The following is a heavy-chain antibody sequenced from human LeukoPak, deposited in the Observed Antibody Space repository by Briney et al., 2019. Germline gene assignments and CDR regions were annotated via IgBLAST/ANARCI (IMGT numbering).Heavy chain of an antibody. D-gene: IGHD6-13*01. CDR2: IRYDGSNE. J-gene: IGHJ4*02. CDR1: GFTFSNCG. CDR3: AKDGRAGTWYGSHLDY. V-gene: IGHV3-30*02. Sequence: PGGSLRLSCAASGFTFSNCGMYWVRQAPGKGLEWVAFIRYDGSNEYYVDSVKGRFTISRDNSKNTLYLQMNSLRVEDTALYYCAKDGRAGTWYGSHLDYWGQGTLVTVSS.